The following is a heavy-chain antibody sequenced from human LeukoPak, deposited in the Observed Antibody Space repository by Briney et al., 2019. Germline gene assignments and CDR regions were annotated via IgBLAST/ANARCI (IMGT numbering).Heavy chain of an antibody. CDR1: AYSFTSYW. CDR2: IGPSDSYA. Sequence: GESLKISCQGSAYSFTSYWMSWVRQMPGKGLEWMGRIGPSDSYANYSPSFQGHVTISADKSISTAYLQWSSLKASDTAMYYCARRRDSSSWYYFDYWGQGTLVTVSS. D-gene: IGHD6-13*01. CDR3: ARRRDSSSWYYFDY. J-gene: IGHJ4*02. V-gene: IGHV5-10-1*01.